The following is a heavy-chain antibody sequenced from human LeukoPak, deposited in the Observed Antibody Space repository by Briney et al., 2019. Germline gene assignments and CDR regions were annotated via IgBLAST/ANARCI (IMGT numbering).Heavy chain of an antibody. D-gene: IGHD6-25*01. CDR2: IYHSGST. V-gene: IGHV4-4*02. CDR3: AREAAGQWFDP. J-gene: IGHJ5*02. CDR1: GDSISSSNW. Sequence: SGTLSLTCAVSGDSISSSNWWTWVRQPPGKGLEWIGEIYHSGSTNYNPSLKSRLTMSLDKSKDQFSLKLTSVTAADTAVYYCAREAAGQWFDPWGQGTLVTVSS.